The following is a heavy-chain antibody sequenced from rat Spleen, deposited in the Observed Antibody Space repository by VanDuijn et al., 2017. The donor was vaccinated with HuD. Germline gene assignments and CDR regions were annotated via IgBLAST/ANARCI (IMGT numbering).Heavy chain of an antibody. V-gene: IGHV3-3*01. CDR2: INSAGST. CDR1: GFSLTTYHV. CDR3: ARSLSYAHYFWYFNF. Sequence: VQLKESGPGLVQPSQTLSLSCTVSGFSLTTYHVSWVRQPPGNKLEWMGYINSAGSTNYNPSLKSRISITRDTSKNQFFLQMNSVTTEDTATYYCARSLSYAHYFWYFNFWGPGTMVTVSS. J-gene: IGHJ1*01. D-gene: IGHD1-12*01.